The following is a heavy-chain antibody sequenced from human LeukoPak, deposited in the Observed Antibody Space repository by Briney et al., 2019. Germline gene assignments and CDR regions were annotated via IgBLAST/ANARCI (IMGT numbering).Heavy chain of an antibody. J-gene: IGHJ3*01. CDR1: RFSFSSYW. CDR2: IKQDGSDK. Sequence: GGSLRLSCAASRFSFSSYWMSWVRQAPGKGLEWVANIKQDGSDKYYVDSVRGRFTISRDNAKRSLYLQMNSLRAEDTAVYYCARDGCFWSGYHAFDLWGQGTMDTVSS. CDR3: ARDGCFWSGYHAFDL. D-gene: IGHD3-3*01. V-gene: IGHV3-7*01.